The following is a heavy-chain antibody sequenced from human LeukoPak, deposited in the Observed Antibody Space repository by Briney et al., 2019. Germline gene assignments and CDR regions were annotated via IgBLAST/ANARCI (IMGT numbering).Heavy chain of an antibody. Sequence: SETLSLTCTVSGGSISSYYWSRIRQPPGKGLEWIGYIYYSGSTNYNPSLKSRVTISVDTSKNQFSLKLSSVTAADTAVYYCARAKYCSGGSCYGRGPLGAAFDIWGQGTMVTVSS. J-gene: IGHJ3*02. V-gene: IGHV4-59*01. D-gene: IGHD2-15*01. CDR1: GGSISSYY. CDR2: IYYSGST. CDR3: ARAKYCSGGSCYGRGPLGAAFDI.